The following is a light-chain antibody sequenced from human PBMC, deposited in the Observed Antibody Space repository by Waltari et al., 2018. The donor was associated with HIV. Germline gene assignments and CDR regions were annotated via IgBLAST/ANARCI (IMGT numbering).Light chain of an antibody. V-gene: IGLV1-40*01. J-gene: IGLJ2*01. CDR3: QSYDSNLSGL. CDR2: GNS. Sequence: QSELTQPPSVSAAPGQRVTISCTGSSSNIGAGYDVPWYQQVPGSAPKVVIYGNSNRPSGVPDRFSGSKSGSSASLVITGLQSEDEADYYCQSYDSNLSGLFGGGTKVTVL. CDR1: SSNIGAGYD.